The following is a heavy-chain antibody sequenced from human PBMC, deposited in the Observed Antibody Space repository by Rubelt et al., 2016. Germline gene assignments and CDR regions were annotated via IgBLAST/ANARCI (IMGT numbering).Heavy chain of an antibody. D-gene: IGHD2-21*02. J-gene: IGHJ4*02. CDR1: GYTFTNHA. Sequence: VQLVQSGAEVMKPGASVKVSCKASGYTFTNHALHWLRQAPGHRLEWMGWITAVNGNTRYSQKLQGRVTITTDTSASTAYMELGSLRSEDTAVYFCATRPAPATAIGPFDFWGQGTLVTVSS. CDR2: ITAVNGNT. CDR3: ATRPAPATAIGPFDF. V-gene: IGHV1-3*01.